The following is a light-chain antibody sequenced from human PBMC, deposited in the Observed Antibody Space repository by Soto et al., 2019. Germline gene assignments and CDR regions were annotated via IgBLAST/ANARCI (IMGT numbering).Light chain of an antibody. V-gene: IGKV1-5*01. CDR2: DAS. J-gene: IGKJ4*02. Sequence: DIQMHQSPSTLSASVGASVPITCRASQSISSWLSWYQQKPGKATKLLIYDASSLESGVPSRFSGSGSGTEFTLTISSLQPDEFATYYCQQYNSYSWTFGGGTKVDIK. CDR3: QQYNSYSWT. CDR1: QSISSW.